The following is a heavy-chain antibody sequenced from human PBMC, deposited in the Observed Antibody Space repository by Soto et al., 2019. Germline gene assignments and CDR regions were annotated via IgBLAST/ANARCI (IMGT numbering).Heavy chain of an antibody. Sequence: SETLSLTCTVSGGSISSYYWSWIRQPPGKGLEWIGYIYYSGSTNYNPSLKSRVTISVDTSKNQFSLKLSSVTAADTAVYYCAGSWRTKVVTQGPFDYWGQGTTVNVSS. CDR2: IYYSGST. D-gene: IGHD2-21*02. CDR1: GGSISSYY. CDR3: AGSWRTKVVTQGPFDY. V-gene: IGHV4-59*01. J-gene: IGHJ4*02.